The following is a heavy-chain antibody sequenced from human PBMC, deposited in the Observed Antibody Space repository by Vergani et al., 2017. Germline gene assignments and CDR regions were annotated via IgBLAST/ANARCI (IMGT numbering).Heavy chain of an antibody. Sequence: EVQLVESGGGLVQPGGSLRVSCAASGFTVRSNYMTWVRQAPGKGLEWVSVIYSGGTTYYADSVKGRFTISRDNSKNTLYLQMNSLRAEDTAVYYCAKLPSGRIVGPLYYFDSWGQGTLVTVSS. CDR3: AKLPSGRIVGPLYYFDS. J-gene: IGHJ4*02. D-gene: IGHD1-26*01. CDR2: IYSGGTT. V-gene: IGHV3-66*04. CDR1: GFTVRSNY.